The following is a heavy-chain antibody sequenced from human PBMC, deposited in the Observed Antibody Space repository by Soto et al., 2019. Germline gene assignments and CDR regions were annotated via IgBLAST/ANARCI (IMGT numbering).Heavy chain of an antibody. CDR3: ARVAKEYSLSTMAPDY. D-gene: IGHD6-6*01. CDR2: IYYSGST. J-gene: IGHJ4*02. CDR1: GGSISSYY. Sequence: QVQLQESGPGLVKPSETLSLTCTVSGGSISSYYWSWIRQPPGKGLEWIGYIYYSGSTNYNPSLKSRVTISVDTSKNQFSLKLSSVTAADTAVYYCARVAKEYSLSTMAPDYWGQGTLVTVSS. V-gene: IGHV4-59*01.